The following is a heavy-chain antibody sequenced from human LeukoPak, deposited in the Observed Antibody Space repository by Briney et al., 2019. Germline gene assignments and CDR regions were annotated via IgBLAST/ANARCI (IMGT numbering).Heavy chain of an antibody. Sequence: PSETLSLTCAVYGGSFSTHYWSWIRQPPGKGLEWIGEINHSGGTNYNPSLKSRVTISVDTSRNQFSLKLSSVTAADTAVYYCARGGGGWYEDYWGQGTLVTVSS. V-gene: IGHV4-34*01. D-gene: IGHD6-19*01. CDR1: GGSFSTHY. J-gene: IGHJ4*02. CDR2: INHSGGT. CDR3: ARGGGGWYEDY.